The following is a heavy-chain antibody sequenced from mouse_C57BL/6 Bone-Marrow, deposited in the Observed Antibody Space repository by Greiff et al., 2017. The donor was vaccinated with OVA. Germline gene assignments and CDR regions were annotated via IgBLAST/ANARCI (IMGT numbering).Heavy chain of an antibody. Sequence: VQLQQSGPGLVQPSQSLSITCTVSGFSLTSYGVHWVRQSPGKGLEWLGVIWSGGSTDYNAAFISRLSISKDNSKSQVFFKMNSLQADDTAIYYCARGGITTVVDYWGQGTTLTVSS. D-gene: IGHD1-1*01. CDR2: IWSGGST. J-gene: IGHJ2*01. V-gene: IGHV2-2*01. CDR3: ARGGITTVVDY. CDR1: GFSLTSYG.